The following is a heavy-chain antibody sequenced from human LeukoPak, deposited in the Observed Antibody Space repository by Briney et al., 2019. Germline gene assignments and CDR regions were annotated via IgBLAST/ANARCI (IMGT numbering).Heavy chain of an antibody. CDR3: AKVQSVAASLGYYFDY. V-gene: IGHV3-9*01. CDR1: GFTFSSYA. CDR2: ISWNSGSI. D-gene: IGHD6-19*01. J-gene: IGHJ4*02. Sequence: PGGSLRLSCAASGFTFSSYAMSWVRQAPGKGLEWVSGISWNSGSIGYADSVKGRFTISRDNAKNSLYLQMNSLRAEDTALYYCAKVQSVAASLGYYFDYWGQRTLVTVSS.